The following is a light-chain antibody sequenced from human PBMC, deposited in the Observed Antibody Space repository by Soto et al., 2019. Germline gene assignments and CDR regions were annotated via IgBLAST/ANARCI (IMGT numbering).Light chain of an antibody. V-gene: IGKV3-20*01. CDR3: QQYGRSQFT. CDR2: GAS. Sequence: EIVLTQSPGTLSVSPGEIATLFCRASQRVSSAYLAWYQQKPGQAPRLLIYGASNSATGITDRFSGSEDGTEVILTIDRLETEDFAVYYCQQYGRSQFTFGPGIKVDF. CDR1: QRVSSAY. J-gene: IGKJ3*01.